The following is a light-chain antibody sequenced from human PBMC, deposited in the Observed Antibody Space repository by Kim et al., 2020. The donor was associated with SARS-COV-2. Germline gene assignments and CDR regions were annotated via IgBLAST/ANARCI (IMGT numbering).Light chain of an antibody. CDR2: AAS. J-gene: IGKJ2*01. V-gene: IGKV3-20*01. CDR1: QSFSAGY. CDR3: HQYGGAPPYT. Sequence: SPGERASLSGRASQSFSAGYLAWYQQKPGQPPRLLMYAASTRATGVPDRFTGSGSGTDFSLTISRVEPEDFGVYFCHQYGGAPPYTFGQGTKLEI.